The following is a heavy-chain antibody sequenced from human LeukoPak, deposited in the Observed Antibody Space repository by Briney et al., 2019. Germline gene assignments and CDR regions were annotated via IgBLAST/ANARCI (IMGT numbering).Heavy chain of an antibody. CDR2: IYWNDDK. CDR3: AHRRGGVLRYFDWFSSPLDY. V-gene: IGHV2-5*01. CDR1: GFSLSTSGVG. J-gene: IGHJ4*02. Sequence: SGPTLVNPTQTLTLTCTFSGFSLSTSGVGVGWIRQPPGKALEWLALIYWNDDKRYSPSLKSRLTITKDTSKNQVVLTMTNMDPVDTATYYCAHRRGGVLRYFDWFSSPLDYWGQGTLVTVSS. D-gene: IGHD3-9*01.